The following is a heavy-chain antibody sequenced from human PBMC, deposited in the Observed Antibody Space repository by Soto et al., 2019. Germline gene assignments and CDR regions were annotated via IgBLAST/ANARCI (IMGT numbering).Heavy chain of an antibody. CDR3: ARDPGSTFDY. CDR2: INPNSGGT. J-gene: IGHJ4*02. Sequence: ASVKVSCKAPGYTFTGYYMHWVRQAPGQGLERMVWINPNSGGTNYAQKYQGWVTMTRDTSISTAYMVLSRLRSDDTAVYYCARDPGSTFDYWGQGTLVTVSS. V-gene: IGHV1-2*04. CDR1: GYTFTGYY.